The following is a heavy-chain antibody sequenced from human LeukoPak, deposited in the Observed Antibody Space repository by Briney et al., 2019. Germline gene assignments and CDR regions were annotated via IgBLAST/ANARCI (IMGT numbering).Heavy chain of an antibody. D-gene: IGHD6-13*01. CDR1: GGSFSGYY. V-gene: IGHV4-34*01. CDR3: ARVGYSSIPSLSWFDP. CDR2: INRSGST. J-gene: IGHJ5*02. Sequence: SETLSLTCAVYGGSFSGYYWSWIRQPPGKGLEWIGEINRSGSTNYNPSLKSRVTISVDTSKNQFSLKLSSVTAADTAVYYCARVGYSSIPSLSWFDPWGQGTLVTVSS.